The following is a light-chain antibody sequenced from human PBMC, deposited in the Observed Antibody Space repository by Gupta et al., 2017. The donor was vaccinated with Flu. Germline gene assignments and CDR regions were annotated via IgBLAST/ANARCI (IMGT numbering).Light chain of an antibody. V-gene: IGKV3-11*01. CDR1: QSVSSY. CDR2: DAS. CDR3: QQRSNWRFT. J-gene: IGKJ3*01. Sequence: EIVLTQSPATLSLSPGERATLSCRARQSVSSYLAWYQQKPGQAPRLLIYDASNRATGIPARFSGSGSGTDFTLTISGLEPEDFAVYYCQQRSNWRFTFGPGTKVDIK.